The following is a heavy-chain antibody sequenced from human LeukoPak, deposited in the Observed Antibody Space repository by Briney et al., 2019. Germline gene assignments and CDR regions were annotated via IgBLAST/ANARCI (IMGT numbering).Heavy chain of an antibody. CDR2: ISSSSSHT. J-gene: IGHJ1*01. CDR3: ARGGGYYYDSSDYYREEYFQH. Sequence: PGGSLRLSCAASGFTFSHYYMAWIRQAPGKGLEWVSYISSSSSHTTYADSVKVRLTISRDNAKNSLYLQMNSLRAEDTAVYYCARGGGYYYDSSDYYREEYFQHWGQGTLVTVSS. D-gene: IGHD3-22*01. CDR1: GFTFSHYY. V-gene: IGHV3-11*05.